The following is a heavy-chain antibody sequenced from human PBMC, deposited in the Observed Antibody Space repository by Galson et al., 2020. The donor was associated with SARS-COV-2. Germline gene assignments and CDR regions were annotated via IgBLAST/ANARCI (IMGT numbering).Heavy chain of an antibody. Sequence: ETSETLSLTCTVSGGSISSGGYYWSWLRQHPGKGLEWIGYIHYSGTTYYNPSLRSRVTKSVDTSKNQFSLRLTSVTAADTAVYYCARVGPNYYDSSGYPTYCDYWGQGTLVTVSS. D-gene: IGHD3-22*01. CDR1: GGSISSGGYY. V-gene: IGHV4-31*03. CDR3: ARVGPNYYDSSGYPTYCDY. J-gene: IGHJ4*02. CDR2: IHYSGTT.